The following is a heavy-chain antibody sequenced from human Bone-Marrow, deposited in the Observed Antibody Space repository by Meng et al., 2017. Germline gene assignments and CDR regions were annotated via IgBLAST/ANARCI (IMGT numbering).Heavy chain of an antibody. V-gene: IGHV3-69-1*01. CDR1: GFTFSDYY. Sequence: GESLKISCAASGFTFSDYYMNWVRQAPGKGLEWVSSISSSSTIYYADSVKGRFAISRDNSKNTLYLQMNSLRAEDTAVYYCARVPYSSGWYPSYYFDYWGQGTLVTVSS. J-gene: IGHJ4*02. CDR2: ISSSSTI. CDR3: ARVPYSSGWYPSYYFDY. D-gene: IGHD6-19*01.